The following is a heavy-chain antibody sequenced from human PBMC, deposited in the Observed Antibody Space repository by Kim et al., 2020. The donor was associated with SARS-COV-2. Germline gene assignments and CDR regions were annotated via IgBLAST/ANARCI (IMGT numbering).Heavy chain of an antibody. CDR1: GYTFSNYG. CDR2: ISPDNGKT. D-gene: IGHD3-9*01. V-gene: IGHV1-18*01. CDR3: ARGGTYNILAGYYRAFDY. Sequence: ASVKVSCKASGYTFSNYGITWVRQAPGQGLEWMGWISPDNGKTNYVQRIQGRVTMTAEASTSTAYMELRSLRSDDTAVYYCARGGTYNILAGYYRAFDYWGQGTLVTGSS. J-gene: IGHJ4*02.